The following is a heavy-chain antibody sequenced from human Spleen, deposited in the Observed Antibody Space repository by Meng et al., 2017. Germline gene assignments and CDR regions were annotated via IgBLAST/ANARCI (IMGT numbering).Heavy chain of an antibody. Sequence: GGSLRLSCAASGFTFSSYAMSWVRQAPGKGLEWVSAISGSGGSTYYADSVEGRFTISRDNSKNTLYLQMNSLRAEDTAVYYCAKDFFFRGIAVAGNFDYWGQGTLVTVSS. V-gene: IGHV3-23*01. J-gene: IGHJ4*02. D-gene: IGHD6-19*01. CDR1: GFTFSSYA. CDR2: ISGSGGST. CDR3: AKDFFFRGIAVAGNFDY.